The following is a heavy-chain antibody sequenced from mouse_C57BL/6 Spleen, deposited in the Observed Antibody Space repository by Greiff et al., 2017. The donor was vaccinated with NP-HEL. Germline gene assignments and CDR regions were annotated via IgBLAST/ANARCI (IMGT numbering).Heavy chain of an antibody. Sequence: EVKLMESGPGLVKPSQSLSLTCSVTGYSITSGYYWNWIRQFPGNKLEWMGYISYDGSNNYNPSLKNRISITRDTSKNQFFLKLNSVTTEDTATYYCAYYYGSYWYFDVWGTGTTVTVSS. J-gene: IGHJ1*03. D-gene: IGHD1-1*01. CDR2: ISYDGSN. CDR3: AYYYGSYWYFDV. V-gene: IGHV3-6*01. CDR1: GYSITSGYY.